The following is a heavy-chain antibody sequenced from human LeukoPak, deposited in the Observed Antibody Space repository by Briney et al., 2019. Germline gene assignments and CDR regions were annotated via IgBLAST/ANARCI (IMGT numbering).Heavy chain of an antibody. Sequence: SETLSLTCAVYGGSFSGYYWSWIRQPPGKGLEWIGKINHSGSTNYNPSLKSRVTISVDTSKNQFSLKLSSVTAADTAVYYCARRRGVVVTAYKNWFDPWGQGTLVTVSS. J-gene: IGHJ5*02. V-gene: IGHV4-34*01. CDR3: ARRRGVVVTAYKNWFDP. D-gene: IGHD2-21*02. CDR1: GGSFSGYY. CDR2: INHSGST.